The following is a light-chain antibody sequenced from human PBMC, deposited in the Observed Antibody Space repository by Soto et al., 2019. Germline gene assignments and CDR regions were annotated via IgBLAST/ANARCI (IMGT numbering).Light chain of an antibody. CDR1: SSNIGSNT. CDR3: AAWDDSLNAVV. CDR2: SNN. J-gene: IGLJ2*01. V-gene: IGLV1-44*01. Sequence: QSVLTQPPSASGTPGQRVTISCSGGSSNIGSNTVNWYQQLPGTAPNLLIYSNNQRPSGVPDRFSGSKSGTSASLAISGLQSEDEADYYCAAWDDSLNAVVFGGGTKSPS.